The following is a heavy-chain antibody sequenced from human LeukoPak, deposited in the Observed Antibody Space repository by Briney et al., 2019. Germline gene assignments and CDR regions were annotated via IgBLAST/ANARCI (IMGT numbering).Heavy chain of an antibody. V-gene: IGHV4-59*01. D-gene: IGHD3-22*01. J-gene: IGHJ4*02. Sequence: SETLSLTCTVSGGSISSYYWSWIRQPPGKGLEWIGYIYYSGSTNYNPSLKSRVTISVDTSKNQFPLKLSSVTAADTAVYYCARGYYYDSSGFDYWGQGTLVTVSS. CDR3: ARGYYYDSSGFDY. CDR1: GGSISSYY. CDR2: IYYSGST.